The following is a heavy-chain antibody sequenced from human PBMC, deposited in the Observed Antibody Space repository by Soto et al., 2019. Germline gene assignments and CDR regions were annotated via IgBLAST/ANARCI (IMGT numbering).Heavy chain of an antibody. CDR3: ARGGPRVGADVDY. D-gene: IGHD1-26*01. CDR2: IPYDGSNK. Sequence: GGSLRLSCAASGFTFSSYAMHWVRQAPGKGLEWVAVIPYDGSNKYYADSVKGRFTISRDNSKNTLYLQMNSLRAEDTAVYYCARGGPRVGADVDYWGQGTLVTVSS. CDR1: GFTFSSYA. V-gene: IGHV3-30-3*01. J-gene: IGHJ4*02.